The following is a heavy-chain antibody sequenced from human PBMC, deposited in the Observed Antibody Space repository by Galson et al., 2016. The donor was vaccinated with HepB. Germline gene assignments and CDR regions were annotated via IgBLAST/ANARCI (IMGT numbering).Heavy chain of an antibody. CDR2: IYSGGST. D-gene: IGHD6-13*01. V-gene: IGHV3-66*01. Sequence: SLRLSCAASGFTVSSNYMTWVRQAPGKGPEWVSVIYSGGSTSYADSVKGRFIISRDNGQNSLSLQMNRLRGDDTAFYYCARDSTAWYTFDYWGQGVLLIVPS. J-gene: IGHJ4*02. CDR3: ARDSTAWYTFDY. CDR1: GFTVSSNY.